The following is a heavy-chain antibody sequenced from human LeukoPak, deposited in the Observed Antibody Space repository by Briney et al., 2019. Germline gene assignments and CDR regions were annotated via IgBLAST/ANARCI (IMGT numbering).Heavy chain of an antibody. D-gene: IGHD6-19*01. CDR3: ARVLSQWLVDDAFDI. CDR2: IRQDGSES. V-gene: IGHV3-7*04. Sequence: GGSLRLSCVASGLTFSTYWMTWVRQAPGKGLEWVANIRQDGSESYSVDSVKGRFTISRDNAKNSLYLQMNSLRADDTAVYYCARVLSQWLVDDAFDIWGQGTMVTVSS. CDR1: GLTFSTYW. J-gene: IGHJ3*02.